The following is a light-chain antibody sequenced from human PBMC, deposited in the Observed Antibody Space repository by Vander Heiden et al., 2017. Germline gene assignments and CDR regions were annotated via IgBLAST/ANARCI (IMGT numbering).Light chain of an antibody. J-gene: IGLJ1*01. Sequence: HSALTQPPSASGSPGQSVTISCTGTSSDVGGYNYVSWYQHHPGKAPKLMIYQVVKRPSGVPDRFSGSKSGNTASLTVSGLQAEDEADYYCSSYAGFNTRFVFGSGTKVTVL. CDR2: QVV. CDR1: SSDVGGYNY. CDR3: SSYAGFNTRFV. V-gene: IGLV2-8*01.